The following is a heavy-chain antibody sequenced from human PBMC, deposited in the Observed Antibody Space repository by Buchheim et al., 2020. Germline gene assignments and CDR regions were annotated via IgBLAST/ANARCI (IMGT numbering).Heavy chain of an antibody. D-gene: IGHD1-26*01. V-gene: IGHV4-61*02. Sequence: QVYLQESGPGLVKSSQTLSLTCSVSAGYVSSGSYYWTWIRQPAGKGLEWIWRIDSNGITNYNPSLKSRLTISMDRPKNEFSLKVNSVTATDTAVYFCARDRVRLGPNIYFYGMDVWGQGTT. CDR3: ARDRVRLGPNIYFYGMDV. CDR2: IDSNGIT. CDR1: AGYVSSGSYY. J-gene: IGHJ6*02.